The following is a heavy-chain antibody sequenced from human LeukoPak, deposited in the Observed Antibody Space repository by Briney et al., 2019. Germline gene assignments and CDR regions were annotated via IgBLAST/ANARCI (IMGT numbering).Heavy chain of an antibody. CDR1: GFTFGSYA. CDR3: AKRAVTTFSSGFHY. Sequence: GGSPRLSCAASGFTFGSYAMTWVRQAPGKGLEWVSVISGIGVATYYADSVKGRFTISRDNSKNTLYLQMNSLRAEDTAVYYCAKRAVTTFSSGFHYWGQGTLVTVSS. CDR2: ISGIGVAT. J-gene: IGHJ4*02. D-gene: IGHD4-17*01. V-gene: IGHV3-23*01.